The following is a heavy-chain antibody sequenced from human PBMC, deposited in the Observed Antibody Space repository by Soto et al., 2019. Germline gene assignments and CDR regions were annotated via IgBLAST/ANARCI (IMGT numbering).Heavy chain of an antibody. CDR1: GFTFSSYS. J-gene: IGHJ4*02. CDR2: ISSYGADT. Sequence: EVQLVESGGGLVQPGGSLRLSCAASGFTFSSYSMNWVRQAPGKGLEFVSAISSYGADTYYADSVKGRFAISRDNSKNTLYLQMSSLRAEDTALYYCVKEGYMRSDWYGQFDYWGQGALVTVSS. V-gene: IGHV3-64D*06. CDR3: VKEGYMRSDWYGQFDY. D-gene: IGHD6-19*01.